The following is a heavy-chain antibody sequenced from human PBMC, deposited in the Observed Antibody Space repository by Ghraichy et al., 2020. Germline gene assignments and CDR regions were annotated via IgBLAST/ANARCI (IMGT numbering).Heavy chain of an antibody. CDR1: GGSFSGYY. CDR3: ASIGYYYYYMDV. D-gene: IGHD3-10*01. Sequence: SETLSLTCAVYGGSFSGYYWSWIRQPPGKGLEWIGEINHSGSTNYNPSLKSRVTISVDTSKNQFSLKLSSVTAADTAVYYCASIGYYYYYMDVWGKGTTVTVSS. J-gene: IGHJ6*03. V-gene: IGHV4-34*01. CDR2: INHSGST.